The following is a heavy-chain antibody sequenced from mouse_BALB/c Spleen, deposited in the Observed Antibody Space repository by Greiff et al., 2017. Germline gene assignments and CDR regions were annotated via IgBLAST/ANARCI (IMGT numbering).Heavy chain of an antibody. D-gene: IGHD1-1*01. CDR1: GFTFSSYY. CDR2: INSNGGST. J-gene: IGHJ1*01. V-gene: IGHV5-6-2*01. CDR3: ARATSYWYFDV. Sequence: EVKLMESGGGLVKLGGSLKLSCAASGFTFSSYYMSWVRQTPEKRLELVAAINSNGGSTYYPDTVKGRFTISRDNAKNTLYLQMSSLKSEDTALYYCARATSYWYFDVWGAGTTVTVSA.